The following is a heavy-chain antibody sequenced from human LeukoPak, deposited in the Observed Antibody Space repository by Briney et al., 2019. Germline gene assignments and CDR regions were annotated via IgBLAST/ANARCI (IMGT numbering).Heavy chain of an antibody. CDR1: GFTFTSSA. CDR3: AGGMIGSYRSYWYFDL. V-gene: IGHV1-58*02. Sequence: GASVKVSCKASGFTFTSSAMQWVRQARGQRLEWIGWIVVGSGNTNYAQKFQERVTITRDMSTSTAYMELSSLRSEDTAVYYCAGGMIGSYRSYWYFDLWGRGTLVTVSS. D-gene: IGHD3-10*01. CDR2: IVVGSGNT. J-gene: IGHJ2*01.